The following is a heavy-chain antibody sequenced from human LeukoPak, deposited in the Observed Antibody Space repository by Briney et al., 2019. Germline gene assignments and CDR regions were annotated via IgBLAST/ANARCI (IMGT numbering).Heavy chain of an antibody. CDR3: AKDIAAAAGFFDI. J-gene: IGHJ3*02. CDR2: ISSSGSYI. V-gene: IGHV3-21*01. D-gene: IGHD6-13*01. Sequence: GGSLRLSCAASGFTFSSYSMNWVRQAPGKGLEWVSSISSSGSYIYYADSVKGRFTISRDNAKNSLYLQMNSLRAEDTAVYYCAKDIAAAAGFFDIWGQGTMVTVSS. CDR1: GFTFSSYS.